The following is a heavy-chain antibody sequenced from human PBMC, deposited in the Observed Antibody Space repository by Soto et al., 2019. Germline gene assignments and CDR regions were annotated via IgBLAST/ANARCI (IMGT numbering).Heavy chain of an antibody. D-gene: IGHD5-18*01. V-gene: IGHV3-66*01. Sequence: GGSLRLSCAASGFTVSSNYMSWVRQAPGKGLEWVSVIYSGGSTYYADSVKGRFTISRDNSKNTLYLQMNSLRAEDTAVYYCASNSGYSYGLRGPYYYMDVWGKGTTVTVSS. CDR2: IYSGGST. J-gene: IGHJ6*03. CDR3: ASNSGYSYGLRGPYYYMDV. CDR1: GFTVSSNY.